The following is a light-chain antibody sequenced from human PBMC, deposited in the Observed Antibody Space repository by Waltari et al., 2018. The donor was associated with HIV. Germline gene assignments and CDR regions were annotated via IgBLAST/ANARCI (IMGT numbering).Light chain of an antibody. Sequence: EIVMTQSPATLSVSPGERATLSCRPSQSVSSNLAWYQQKPGHAPRLLLYGASTRATGIPARFSGSGSGTEFTLTISSLQSEDFAVYYCQQYKNWPRTFGQGTKVEIK. CDR3: QQYKNWPRT. V-gene: IGKV3-15*01. CDR2: GAS. J-gene: IGKJ1*01. CDR1: QSVSSN.